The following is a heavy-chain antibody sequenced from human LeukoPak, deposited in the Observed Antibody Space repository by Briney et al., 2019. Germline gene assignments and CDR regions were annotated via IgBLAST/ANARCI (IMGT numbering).Heavy chain of an antibody. V-gene: IGHV3-23*01. D-gene: IGHD1-26*01. J-gene: IGHJ3*02. CDR1: GFTFSSYA. CDR2: ISGSGGST. CDR3: AKDPIVFNSGNYYLGTFDI. Sequence: PGGSLRLSCAASGFTFSSYAMSWVRQAPGKGLEWVSAISGSGGSTYYADSVKGRFTISRDNSKNTLYLQMNSLRAEDTAVYYCAKDPIVFNSGNYYLGTFDIWGQGTMVTVSS.